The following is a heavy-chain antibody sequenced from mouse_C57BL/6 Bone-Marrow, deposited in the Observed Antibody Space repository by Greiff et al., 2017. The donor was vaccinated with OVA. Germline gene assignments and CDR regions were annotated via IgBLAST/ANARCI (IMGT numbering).Heavy chain of an antibody. V-gene: IGHV5-12*01. Sequence: EVMLVESGGGLVQPGGSLKLSCAASGFTFSDYYMYWVRQTPEKRLEWVAYISNGGGSTYYPDTVKGRFTISRDNAKNTLYLQMSRLKSEDTAMYYCARQRDYSNMYAMDYWGQGTSVTVSS. CDR1: GFTFSDYY. J-gene: IGHJ4*01. D-gene: IGHD2-5*01. CDR2: ISNGGGST. CDR3: ARQRDYSNMYAMDY.